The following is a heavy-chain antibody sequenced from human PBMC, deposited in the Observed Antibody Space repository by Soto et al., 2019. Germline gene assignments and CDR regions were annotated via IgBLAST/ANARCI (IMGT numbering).Heavy chain of an antibody. Sequence: GGSLRLSCAASGFTFSSYWMHWVRQAPGKGLVWVSRINSDGISTTYADSVKGRFTISRDNAENTLYLQMNSLRAEDTALYYCVRAHYSGSRFEYCGRGTLVTVSS. CDR3: VRAHYSGSRFEY. J-gene: IGHJ4*02. CDR1: GFTFSSYW. CDR2: INSDGIST. D-gene: IGHD6-6*01. V-gene: IGHV3-74*01.